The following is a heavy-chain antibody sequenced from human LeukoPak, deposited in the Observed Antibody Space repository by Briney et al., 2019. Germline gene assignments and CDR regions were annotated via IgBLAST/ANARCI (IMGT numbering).Heavy chain of an antibody. Sequence: PGGSLRLSCAASGFTFSSYSMNWVRQAPGKGLEWVSAISGGSSYIYYADSVKGRFTISRDNAKNSLYLQMNSLRVEDPAVYYCVRADAKKTAMVDYWGRGTLVAVSS. V-gene: IGHV3-21*01. D-gene: IGHD5-18*01. J-gene: IGHJ4*02. CDR2: ISGGSSYI. CDR3: VRADAKKTAMVDY. CDR1: GFTFSSYS.